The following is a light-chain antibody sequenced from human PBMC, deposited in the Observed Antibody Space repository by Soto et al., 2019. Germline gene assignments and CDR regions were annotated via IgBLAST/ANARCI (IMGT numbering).Light chain of an antibody. J-gene: IGKJ2*01. CDR2: WAS. CDR1: QSVLYSSNNKNC. Sequence: DIVMTQSPDSLAVSLGERAIINCKSSQSVLYSSNNKNCLAWYQQKPGQPPKLLIYWASTRESGVPDRFSGSGSGTDFTLTISSLQAEDVAVYYCQQYYSIPHTFGQGTKLEIK. CDR3: QQYYSIPHT. V-gene: IGKV4-1*01.